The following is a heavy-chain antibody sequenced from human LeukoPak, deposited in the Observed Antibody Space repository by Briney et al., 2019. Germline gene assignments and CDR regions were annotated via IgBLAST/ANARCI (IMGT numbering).Heavy chain of an antibody. CDR3: ASPRVVVGYYMDV. CDR2: IYSGGST. V-gene: IGHV3-66*02. Sequence: GGSLRLSCAASGFTVSSDYMSWVRQAPGKGQEWVSVIYSGGSTYYADSVKGRFTISRDNSKNTLYLQMNSLRAEDTAVYYCASPRVVVGYYMDVWGKGTTVTVSS. D-gene: IGHD2-15*01. CDR1: GFTVSSDY. J-gene: IGHJ6*03.